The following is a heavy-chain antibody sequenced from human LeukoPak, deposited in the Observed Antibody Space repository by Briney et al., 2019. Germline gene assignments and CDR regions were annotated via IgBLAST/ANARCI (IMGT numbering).Heavy chain of an antibody. D-gene: IGHD2-21*02. CDR2: INHSGST. CDR1: GGSFSGYY. CDR3: ARRCDCYLRDFDH. Sequence: SETLSLTCAVYGGSFSGYYWSWIRQPPGKGLEWIGEINHSGSTNYNPSLKSRVTISVDTSKNQFSLKLSSVTAADTAVYYCARRCDCYLRDFDHWGQGTLVTVSS. J-gene: IGHJ4*02. V-gene: IGHV4-34*01.